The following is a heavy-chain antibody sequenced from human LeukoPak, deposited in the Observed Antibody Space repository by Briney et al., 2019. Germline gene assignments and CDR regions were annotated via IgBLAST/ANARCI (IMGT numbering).Heavy chain of an antibody. V-gene: IGHV4-34*01. CDR1: GGSFSGYY. D-gene: IGHD1-1*01. CDR3: ARPVPSRLGWFDP. CDR2: INHSGST. Sequence: PSETLSLTCAVYGGSFSGYYWSWIRQPPGKGLEWIGEINHSGSTNYNPSLKSRVTISVDTSKNLFSLKLSSVTAADTAVYYCARPVPSRLGWFDPWGQGTLVTVSS. J-gene: IGHJ5*02.